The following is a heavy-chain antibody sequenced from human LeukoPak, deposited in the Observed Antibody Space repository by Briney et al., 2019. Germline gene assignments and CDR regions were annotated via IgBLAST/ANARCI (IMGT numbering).Heavy chain of an antibody. Sequence: SETLSLTCTVSGGYISGHYWSWVRQPAGKGLEWIGRIYISGSTNYNPPLKSRVTMSVDTSKNQFSLKLSSVTAADTAVYYCARVLDSGSHPFCFDYWGQGTLVTVSS. CDR3: ARVLDSGSHPFCFDY. V-gene: IGHV4-4*07. CDR2: IYISGST. D-gene: IGHD1-26*01. CDR1: GGYISGHY. J-gene: IGHJ4*02.